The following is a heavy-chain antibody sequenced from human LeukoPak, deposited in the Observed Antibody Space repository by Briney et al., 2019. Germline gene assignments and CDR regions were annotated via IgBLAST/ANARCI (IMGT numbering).Heavy chain of an antibody. CDR2: INQDGSER. CDR3: ARDRSTSGRQY. Sequence: PGGSLRLSCAASGFTFSSSWMAWVRQVPGKGLEWVANINQDGSERHYVDSLKGRFTVSRDSAKNSLYLQMNTLRAEDTAVYYCARDRSTSGRQYWGQGTLVTVSS. CDR1: GFTFSSSW. J-gene: IGHJ4*02. D-gene: IGHD3-10*01. V-gene: IGHV3-7*01.